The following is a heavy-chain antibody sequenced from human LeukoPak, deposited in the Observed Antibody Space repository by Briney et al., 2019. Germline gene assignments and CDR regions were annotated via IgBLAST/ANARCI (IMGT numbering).Heavy chain of an antibody. CDR1: GFTFNDDY. CDR2: ISSRGRTI. J-gene: IGHJ3*02. V-gene: IGHV3-11*01. CDR3: ARGSDWNAFDS. Sequence: GGSLRLSCAASGFTFNDDYMSWIRQAPGKGLERVSYISSRGRTIYYADSVKGRFTISRDNGENSLYLRMNSLRVEDTALYYCARGSDWNAFDSWGQGTVVTVSS. D-gene: IGHD3/OR15-3a*01.